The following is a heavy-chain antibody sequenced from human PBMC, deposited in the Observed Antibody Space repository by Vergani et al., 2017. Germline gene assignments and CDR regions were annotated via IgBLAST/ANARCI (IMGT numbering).Heavy chain of an antibody. CDR2: INHSGST. CDR1: GGSFSGYY. V-gene: IGHV4-34*01. J-gene: IGHJ3*02. CDR3: ARESELRGRGYDAIDI. Sequence: QVQLQQWGAGLLKPSETLSLTCAVYGGSFSGYYWSWIGKPPGKGLEWIGEINHSGSTNNNPSLKSRVTISVDTSKNQFSLKLSSVTAADSAVYYCARESELRGRGYDAIDIWGQGTMVTVSS. D-gene: IGHD1-26*01.